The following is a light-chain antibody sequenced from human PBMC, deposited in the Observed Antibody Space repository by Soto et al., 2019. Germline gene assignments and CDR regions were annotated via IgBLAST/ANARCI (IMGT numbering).Light chain of an antibody. CDR2: GAS. J-gene: IGKJ1*01. CDR1: QSVASNY. Sequence: EIVLTQSPSTLSLSPGERATLSCRASQSVASNYLAWSQQKPGQAPRLLIYGASSRATGIPDRFSGSGSGTDFIFTISRLEPEDFAVYYCQQYGYSRTFGQGTKVEIK. CDR3: QQYGYSRT. V-gene: IGKV3-20*01.